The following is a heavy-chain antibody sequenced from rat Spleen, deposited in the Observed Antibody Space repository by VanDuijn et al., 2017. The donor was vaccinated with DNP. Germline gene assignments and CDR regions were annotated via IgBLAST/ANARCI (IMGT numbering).Heavy chain of an antibody. CDR1: GFTFSNYG. J-gene: IGHJ2*01. CDR3: TTLGPYYFDC. CDR2: ITNSGDIT. V-gene: IGHV5S13*01. Sequence: EVQLVESGGGLVQPGRSLKLSCAASGFTFSNYGMAWVRQAPTKGLEWVASITNSGDITFYRDSVKGRFTISRNNAKSTLDLQMDSLRSEDTATYYCTTLGPYYFDCWGQGVMVTVSS.